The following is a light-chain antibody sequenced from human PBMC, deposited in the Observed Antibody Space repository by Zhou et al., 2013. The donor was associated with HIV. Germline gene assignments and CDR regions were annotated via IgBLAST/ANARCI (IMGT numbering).Light chain of an antibody. J-gene: IGKJ1*01. CDR2: QTS. V-gene: IGKV1-5*03. CDR1: QGISTW. CDR3: QQLNSYPRT. Sequence: DIQMTQSPSTLSASAGDRVTITCRASQGISTWLAWYQQKPGNAPKLLVYQTSYLESGVPSRFSGSGSGTDFTLTISSLQPEDFATYYCQQLNSYPRTFGQGTKVEIK.